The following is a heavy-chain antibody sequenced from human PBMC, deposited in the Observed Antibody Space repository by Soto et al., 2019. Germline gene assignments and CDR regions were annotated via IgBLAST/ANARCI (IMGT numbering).Heavy chain of an antibody. J-gene: IGHJ4*02. D-gene: IGHD3-22*01. CDR3: ARHGDYYDSSGYYY. CDR2: IYYSGST. CDR1: GGSISSSSYY. V-gene: IGHV4-39*01. Sequence: PSETLSLTCTVSGGSISSSSYYWGWIRQPPGKGLEWIGSIYYSGSTYYNPSLKSRVTISVDTSKNQFSLKLSSVTAADTAVYYCARHGDYYDSSGYYYWGQGTLVTVSS.